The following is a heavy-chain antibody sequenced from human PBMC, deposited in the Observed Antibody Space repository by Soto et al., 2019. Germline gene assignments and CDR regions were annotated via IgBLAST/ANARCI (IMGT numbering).Heavy chain of an antibody. CDR2: INHSGST. Sequence: ATQSLTCTVSADSLISIYHWSRIRKPPVKGLEWIGEINHSGSTNYNPSLKSRVTISVDTSKNQFSLKLSSVTAADTAVYYCARVSGIRAYCSSTSCQNYGMDVWGQGTTVTVSS. CDR3: ARVSGIRAYCSSTSCQNYGMDV. D-gene: IGHD2-2*01. V-gene: IGHV4-34*01. CDR1: ADSLISIYH. J-gene: IGHJ6*02.